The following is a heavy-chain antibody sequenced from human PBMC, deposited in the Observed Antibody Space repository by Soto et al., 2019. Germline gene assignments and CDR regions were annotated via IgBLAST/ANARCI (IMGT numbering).Heavy chain of an antibody. V-gene: IGHV3-23*01. J-gene: IGHJ4*02. CDR2: ISGSGGST. CDR1: GFTFSSYA. Sequence: GGSLRLSCAASGFTFSSYAMSWVRQVPGKGLEWVSGISGSGGSTYYADSVRGRFTISRDNSKNTLYLQMNSLRAEDTAVYYCARVAVAGTYYFDYWGQGTLVTVSS. CDR3: ARVAVAGTYYFDY. D-gene: IGHD6-19*01.